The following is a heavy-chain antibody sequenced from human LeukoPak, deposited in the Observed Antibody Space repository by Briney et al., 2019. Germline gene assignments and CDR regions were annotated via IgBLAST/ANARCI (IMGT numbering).Heavy chain of an antibody. CDR3: ARKNDFDI. J-gene: IGHJ3*02. CDR1: GGSISSDH. D-gene: IGHD2/OR15-2a*01. V-gene: IGHV4-59*01. CDR2: IYYSGST. Sequence: SETLSLTCTVSGGSISSDHWNWIRQPPGKGLEWIGCIYYSGSTYYNPSLKSRVTISVDMSKSQSSLRLTSVTAADTAVYYCARKNDFDIWGQGTLVTVSS.